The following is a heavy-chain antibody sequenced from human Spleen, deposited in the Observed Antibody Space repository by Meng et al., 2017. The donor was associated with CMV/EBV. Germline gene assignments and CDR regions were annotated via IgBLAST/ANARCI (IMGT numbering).Heavy chain of an antibody. CDR1: GFTFSSHA. D-gene: IGHD6-6*01. CDR3: ARGARANFDY. V-gene: IGHV3-30-3*01. Sequence: VEQVGSAAALVPTGSSYSLSCSAFGFTFSSHAMHWVGQASGKGLEWVAVISYNGSNKYYAAAVKGRFTISRDNSKNTLYLQMNSLRAEDTAVYYCARGARANFDYWGQGTLVTVSS. J-gene: IGHJ4*02. CDR2: ISYNGSNK.